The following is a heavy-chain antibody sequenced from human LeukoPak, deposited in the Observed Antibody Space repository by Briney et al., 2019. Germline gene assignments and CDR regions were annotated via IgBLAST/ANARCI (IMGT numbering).Heavy chain of an antibody. J-gene: IGHJ4*02. CDR3: ARPATPRERLLLY. V-gene: IGHV4-34*01. D-gene: IGHD3-22*01. Sequence: SETLSLTCAVYGGSFSDYYWTWIRQPPGKGLEWIGEINHSGSSNQNPSLKSRVTMSVDTSKNQFSLKLTSVTAADTAVYYCARPATPRERLLLYWGQGTLVTVSS. CDR2: INHSGSS. CDR1: GGSFSDYY.